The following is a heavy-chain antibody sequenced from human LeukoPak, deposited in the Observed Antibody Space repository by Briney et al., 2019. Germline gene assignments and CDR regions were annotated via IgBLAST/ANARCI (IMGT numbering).Heavy chain of an antibody. CDR3: ARDWLD. D-gene: IGHD6-19*01. J-gene: IGHJ4*02. CDR2: IQYDGNTI. Sequence: GGSLRLSCVASGFTYSHNGMHWVRQAPGKGLEWVAFIQYDGNTIFYADSVKGRFTISRDNSKNTLYLQMNSLRAEDTAVYYCARDWLDWGQGTLVTVSS. CDR1: GFTYSHNG. V-gene: IGHV3-30*02.